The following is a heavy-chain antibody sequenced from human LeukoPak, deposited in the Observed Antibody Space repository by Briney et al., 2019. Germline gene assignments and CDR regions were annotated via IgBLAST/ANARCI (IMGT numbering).Heavy chain of an antibody. V-gene: IGHV1-2*02. CDR3: ARLYSGYEFGDY. CDR1: GYTFTGYY. Sequence: GASVKVSCKASGYTFTGYYMHWVRQAPGQGLEWMGWINPNSGGTNYAQKFQGRVTMTRDTSNSTAYMELSRLRSDDTAVYYCARLYSGYEFGDYWGQGTLVTVSS. D-gene: IGHD5-12*01. J-gene: IGHJ4*02. CDR2: INPNSGGT.